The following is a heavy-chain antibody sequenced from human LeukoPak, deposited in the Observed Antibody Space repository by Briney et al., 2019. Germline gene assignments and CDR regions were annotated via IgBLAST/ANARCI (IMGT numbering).Heavy chain of an antibody. D-gene: IGHD3-9*01. V-gene: IGHV4-59*01. CDR1: GGSISSYY. CDR2: IYHSGST. CDR3: ARDGTVLRYFDWPNAFDI. Sequence: SETLSLTCTVSGGSISSYYWSWTRQPPGKGLEWIGYIYHSGSTNYNPSLKSRVTISVDTSKNQFSLKLSSVTAADTAVYYCARDGTVLRYFDWPNAFDIWGQGTMVTVSS. J-gene: IGHJ3*02.